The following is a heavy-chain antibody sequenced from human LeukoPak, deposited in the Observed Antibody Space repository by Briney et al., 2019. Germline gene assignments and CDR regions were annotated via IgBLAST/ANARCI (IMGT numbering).Heavy chain of an antibody. Sequence: GGSLRLSCAASGFTFSSYAKHWVRQAPGKGLEWVAVISYDGSNKYYADSVKGRFTISRDNSKNTLYLQMNSLRAEDTAVYYCAKDLAIYGDYYFDYWGQGTLVTVSS. D-gene: IGHD4-17*01. CDR2: ISYDGSNK. CDR3: AKDLAIYGDYYFDY. J-gene: IGHJ4*02. V-gene: IGHV3-30*04. CDR1: GFTFSSYA.